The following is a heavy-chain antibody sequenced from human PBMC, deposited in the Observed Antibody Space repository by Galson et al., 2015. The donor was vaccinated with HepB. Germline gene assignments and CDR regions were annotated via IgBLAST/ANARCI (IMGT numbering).Heavy chain of an antibody. CDR3: ARVRTRRPPHYYYGLDV. V-gene: IGHV6-1*01. CDR1: GDSVSSNTAA. J-gene: IGHJ6*02. Sequence: CAISGDSVSSNTAAWNWIRQSPSRGLEWLGRTYYRAKWYQDYAVSVKGRMTINSDTSKNQLSLHLNSVTPEDTAVYYCARVRTRRPPHYYYGLDVWGQGTTVTVSS. CDR2: TYYRAKWYQ.